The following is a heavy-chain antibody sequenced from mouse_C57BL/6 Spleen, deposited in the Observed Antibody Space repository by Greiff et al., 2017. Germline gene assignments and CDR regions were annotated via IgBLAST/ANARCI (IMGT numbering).Heavy chain of an antibody. D-gene: IGHD3-3*01. V-gene: IGHV5-17*01. Sequence: EVQRVESGGGLVKPGGSLKLSCAASGFTFSDYGMHWVRQAPEKGLEWVAYISSGSSTIYYADTVKGRFTISRDNAKNTLFLQMTSLRSEDTARYYCARRGTDYYAMDYWGQGTSVTVSS. J-gene: IGHJ4*01. CDR3: ARRGTDYYAMDY. CDR1: GFTFSDYG. CDR2: ISSGSSTI.